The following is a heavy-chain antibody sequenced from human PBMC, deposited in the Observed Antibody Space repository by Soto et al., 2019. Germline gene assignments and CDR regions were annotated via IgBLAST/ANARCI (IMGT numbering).Heavy chain of an antibody. Sequence: PGESLKISCKGSGYSFTSYWISWVRQMPGKGLEWMGRIGPSDSYTNYSPSFQGHVTISADKSISTAYLQWSSLKASDTAMYYCARLWNYLPDNYYYGMDVWGQGTTVTVSS. V-gene: IGHV5-10-1*01. CDR1: GYSFTSYW. CDR3: ARLWNYLPDNYYYGMDV. CDR2: IGPSDSYT. J-gene: IGHJ6*02. D-gene: IGHD1-7*01.